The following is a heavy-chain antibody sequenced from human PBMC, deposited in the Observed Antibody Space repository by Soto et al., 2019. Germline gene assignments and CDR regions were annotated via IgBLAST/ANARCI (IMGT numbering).Heavy chain of an antibody. J-gene: IGHJ4*02. Sequence: WTWLRQYPGKGLEWMGYIYNSGNAFYNPSLKSRLTMSVDTSNNQFSLRLSSVTATDTAVYYCARGGGTYTDYWGQGTLVIVSS. V-gene: IGHV4-31*02. CDR3: ARGGGTYTDY. CDR2: IYNSGNA. D-gene: IGHD3-16*01.